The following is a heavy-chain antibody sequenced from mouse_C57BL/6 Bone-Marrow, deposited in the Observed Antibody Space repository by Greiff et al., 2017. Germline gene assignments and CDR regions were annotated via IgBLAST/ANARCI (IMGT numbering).Heavy chain of an antibody. D-gene: IGHD2-3*01. CDR1: GYTFTSYW. CDR2: IDPSDSEP. J-gene: IGHJ3*01. V-gene: IGHV1-52*01. Sequence: QVQLQQPGAELVRPGSSVKLSCKASGYTFTSYWMHWVKQRPIQGLEWIGNIDPSDSEPHYNQKFKDKATLTVDKSSGTAYMQLSSLTSEDSAVYYCARKGYYQGWFAYWGQGTLVTVSA. CDR3: ARKGYYQGWFAY.